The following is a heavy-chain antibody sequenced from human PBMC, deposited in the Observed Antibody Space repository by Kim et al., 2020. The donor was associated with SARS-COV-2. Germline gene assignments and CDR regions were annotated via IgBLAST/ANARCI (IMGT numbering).Heavy chain of an antibody. CDR2: INHSGST. V-gene: IGHV4-34*01. CDR3: ARKVFGSGWGYYYYYYGMDV. CDR1: GGSFSGYY. D-gene: IGHD3-10*01. Sequence: SETLSLTCAVYGGSFSGYYWSWIRQPPGKGLEWIGEINHSGSTNYNPSLKSRVTISVDTSKNQFSLKLSSVTAADTAVYYCARKVFGSGWGYYYYYYGMDVWGQGTTVTVSS. J-gene: IGHJ6*02.